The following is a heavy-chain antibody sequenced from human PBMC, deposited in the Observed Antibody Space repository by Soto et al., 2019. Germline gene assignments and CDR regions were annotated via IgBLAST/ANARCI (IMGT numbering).Heavy chain of an antibody. D-gene: IGHD1-26*01. CDR3: CRRREGGGHAEV. CDR2: IYRDFDT. CDR1: GFTVSR. V-gene: IGHV3-66*01. Sequence: EVQLVESGGGLVQPGGSLRLSCAASGFTVSRMSWIRQAPGKGLDWVSVIYRDFDTSYTDSVKGRFSISSDNSKNMVHFQKNSLRVADKAIYYCCRRREGGGHAEVWGQGTLVTVSS. J-gene: IGHJ4*02.